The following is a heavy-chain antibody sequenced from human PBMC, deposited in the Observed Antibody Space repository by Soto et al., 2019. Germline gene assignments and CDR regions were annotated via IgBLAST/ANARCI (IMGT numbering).Heavy chain of an antibody. V-gene: IGHV1-18*01. Sequence: QVQLVQSGAEVKKPGASVKVSCKASGYTFTSYGINWVRQAPGQGLEWMGWIGTYNGNTNYPQKPQGRVTMTTDTSTNIAYMELRSLRADDTAVYYWARGIDYWGQGTLVTVSS. CDR2: IGTYNGNT. CDR3: ARGIDY. D-gene: IGHD6-13*01. J-gene: IGHJ4*02. CDR1: GYTFTSYG.